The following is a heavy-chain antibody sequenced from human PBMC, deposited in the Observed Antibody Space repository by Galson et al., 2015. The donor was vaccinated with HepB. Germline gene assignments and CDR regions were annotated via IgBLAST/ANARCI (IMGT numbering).Heavy chain of an antibody. Sequence: SLRLSCAASGITFTSYAMSWVRQAPGKGLEWVSGIIGSGGSTYYADSVEGRFTISRDNSKITLFLQMNNVRAEDTAVYYCAKRRGRMFQFSNHYSYYAMDVWGQGTTVTVSS. CDR2: IIGSGGST. J-gene: IGHJ6*02. CDR1: GITFTSYA. D-gene: IGHD3-10*02. CDR3: AKRRGRMFQFSNHYSYYAMDV. V-gene: IGHV3-23*01.